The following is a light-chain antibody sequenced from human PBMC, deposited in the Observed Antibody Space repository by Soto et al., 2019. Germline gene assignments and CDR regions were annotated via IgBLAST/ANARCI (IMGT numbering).Light chain of an antibody. CDR3: QQYNNWPRT. J-gene: IGKJ1*01. CDR2: GAS. Sequence: ELVMPQSPAPLSLSPGERATLSCRPSQSVSSNLAWYQQKPGQAPRLLIYGASTRATGIPARFSGSGSGTEFTLTISSLQSEDFAVYYCQQYNNWPRTFGQGTKVEIK. V-gene: IGKV3-15*01. CDR1: QSVSSN.